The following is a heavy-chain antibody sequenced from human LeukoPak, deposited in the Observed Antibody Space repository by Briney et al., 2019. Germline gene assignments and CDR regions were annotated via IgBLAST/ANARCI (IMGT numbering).Heavy chain of an antibody. V-gene: IGHV4-59*08. CDR1: GGSISSYY. J-gene: IGHJ4*02. Sequence: PSETLSLTCTVSGGSISSYYWSWIRQPPGKGLEWIGYIYYSGSTSYNPSLKSRVTISVDTSKKQFSLKLSSVTAADTAVYYRVRAYFDFWSGQYFDYWGQGTLVTVSS. D-gene: IGHD3-3*01. CDR3: VRAYFDFWSGQYFDY. CDR2: IYYSGST.